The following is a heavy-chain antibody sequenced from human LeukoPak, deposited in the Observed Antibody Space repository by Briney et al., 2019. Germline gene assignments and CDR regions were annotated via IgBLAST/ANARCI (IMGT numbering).Heavy chain of an antibody. Sequence: GGSLRLSCAASGFTLSSYWMAWVRQAPGQGLEWVANIKQDGSEKYFVDSVKGRFTISRDNTKNSLYLQMNSLRAEDTAVYYCAREYYYGSGSYGYWGQGTLVTVSS. CDR1: GFTLSSYW. CDR2: IKQDGSEK. D-gene: IGHD3-10*01. V-gene: IGHV3-7*01. CDR3: AREYYYGSGSYGY. J-gene: IGHJ4*02.